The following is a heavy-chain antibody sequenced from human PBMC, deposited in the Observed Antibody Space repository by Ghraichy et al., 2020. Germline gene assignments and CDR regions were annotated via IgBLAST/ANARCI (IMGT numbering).Heavy chain of an antibody. V-gene: IGHV3-23*01. CDR1: GFTFSSYA. J-gene: IGHJ3*02. Sequence: GESLNISCAASGFTFSSYAMSWVRQAPGKGLEWVSAISGSGGSTYYADSVKGRFTISRDNSKNTLYLQMNSLRAEDTAVYYCAKGDTAMVKAFDIWGQGTMVTVSS. D-gene: IGHD5-18*01. CDR3: AKGDTAMVKAFDI. CDR2: ISGSGGST.